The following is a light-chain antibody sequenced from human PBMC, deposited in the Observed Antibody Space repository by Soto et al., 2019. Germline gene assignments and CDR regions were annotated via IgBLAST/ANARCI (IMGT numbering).Light chain of an antibody. CDR1: QSINSK. CDR3: QQRSNWPPV. Sequence: EIVMTPSHATLYVSPAGLATLSCRASQSINSKLAWYQQKPGQAPRLLIYGASIRATGIPARFSGSGSGTEFTLTISSLEPEDFAVYYCQQRSNWPPVFGGRTKVDI. CDR2: GAS. J-gene: IGKJ4*01. V-gene: IGKV3-15*01.